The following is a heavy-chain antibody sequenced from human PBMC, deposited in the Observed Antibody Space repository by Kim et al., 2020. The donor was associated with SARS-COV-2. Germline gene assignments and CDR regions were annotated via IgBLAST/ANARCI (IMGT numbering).Heavy chain of an antibody. J-gene: IGHJ4*02. D-gene: IGHD3-9*01. CDR2: ISYDGSNK. CDR3: AKEKKNRYFDF. CDR1: GFTFSSYG. V-gene: IGHV3-30*18. Sequence: GGSLRLSCAASGFTFSSYGMHWVRQAPGKGLEWVAVISYDGSNKYYADSVKGRFTISRDNSKNTLYLQMNSLRAEDTAVYYCAKEKKNRYFDFWGQGTLVTVSS.